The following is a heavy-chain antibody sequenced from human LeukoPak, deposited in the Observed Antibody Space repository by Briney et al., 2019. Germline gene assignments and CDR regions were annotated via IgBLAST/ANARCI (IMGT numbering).Heavy chain of an antibody. CDR3: ARGNRWFGELGAFDI. D-gene: IGHD3-10*01. V-gene: IGHV3-7*03. J-gene: IGHJ3*02. CDR1: GFTFSSYW. CDR2: INQDGNEI. Sequence: GGSLRLSCAASGFTFSSYWMSWVRQAPGKGLEWVANINQDGNEIYYVDSVKGRFTISRDNAKNTLYLQMNSLRAEDTAVYYCARGNRWFGELGAFDIWGQGTMVTVSS.